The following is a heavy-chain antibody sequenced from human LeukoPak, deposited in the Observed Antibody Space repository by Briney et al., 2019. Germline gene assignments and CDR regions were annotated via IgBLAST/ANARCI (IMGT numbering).Heavy chain of an antibody. V-gene: IGHV3-7*01. Sequence: GGSLRLSCAASGFSFSSYWVSWVRQAPGKGLEWVAKIKQDGNEKYYGDSVKGRFSISRDNAKNSLYLQMNSLRVEDTAVYYCARDPLTLYNYYMDVWGKGTTVTVSS. CDR3: ARDPLTLYNYYMDV. J-gene: IGHJ6*03. CDR1: GFSFSSYW. CDR2: IKQDGNEK. D-gene: IGHD3-9*01.